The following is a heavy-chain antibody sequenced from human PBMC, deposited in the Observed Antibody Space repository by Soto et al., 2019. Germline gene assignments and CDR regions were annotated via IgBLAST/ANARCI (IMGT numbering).Heavy chain of an antibody. CDR3: AMAQITAQYYFDY. V-gene: IGHV3-11*06. CDR1: GFIFSDYY. Sequence: GGSLRLSCAASGFIFSDYYMSWIRQPPGKGLEWVSYISGSGSSTNYADSVKGRFTISRDNAKNSLYLQIYSLRAEDSAVYYCAMAQITAQYYFDYWGQGALVTVSS. CDR2: ISGSGSST. D-gene: IGHD6-6*01. J-gene: IGHJ4*02.